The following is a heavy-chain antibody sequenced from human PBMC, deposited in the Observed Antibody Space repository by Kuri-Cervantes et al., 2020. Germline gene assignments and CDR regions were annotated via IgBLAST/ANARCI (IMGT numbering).Heavy chain of an antibody. CDR2: ISVYNGDT. J-gene: IGHJ5*02. Sequence: GESLKISCKASGYTLSGYYMHWVRQAPGQGLEWMGWISVYNGDTNYAQKLQGRVTMTTDTSTSTAYMDLRRLRSDDTAVYYCARASRYYYDSTWFDPWGQGPRSPSPQ. CDR1: GYTLSGYY. V-gene: IGHV1-18*04. CDR3: ARASRYYYDSTWFDP. D-gene: IGHD3-22*01.